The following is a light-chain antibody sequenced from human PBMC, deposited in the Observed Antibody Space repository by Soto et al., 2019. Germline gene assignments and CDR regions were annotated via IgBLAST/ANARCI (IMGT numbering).Light chain of an antibody. V-gene: IGKV1-27*01. CDR3: QNYNIAPWT. J-gene: IGKJ1*01. Sequence: DIQMTQSPSSLSASVGDRVTITCRASQGITTYLAWYQQKPGKVPNLLIYAASTLQAGRPSRFSDSGSGTDFTLTISSLQPEDDATYYFQNYNIAPWTCGPGNKLSIK. CDR1: QGITTY. CDR2: AAS.